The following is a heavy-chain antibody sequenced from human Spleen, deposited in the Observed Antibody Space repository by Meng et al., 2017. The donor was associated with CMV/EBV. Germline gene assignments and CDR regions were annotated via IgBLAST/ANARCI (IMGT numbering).Heavy chain of an antibody. J-gene: IGHJ6*02. V-gene: IGHV4-61*01. Sequence: SETLSLTCTVSGDSISSSSYYWSWIRQPPGKGLEWIGYIYYSGSTNYNPSLKSRVTISVDTSKNQFSLRLRSVTAADTAVYCCARKTYYRYLDVWGQGTTVTVSS. D-gene: IGHD1-26*01. CDR1: GDSISSSSYY. CDR3: ARKTYYRYLDV. CDR2: IYYSGST.